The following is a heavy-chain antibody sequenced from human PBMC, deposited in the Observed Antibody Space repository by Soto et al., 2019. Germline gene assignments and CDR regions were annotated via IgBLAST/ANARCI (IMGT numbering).Heavy chain of an antibody. D-gene: IGHD2-2*01. Sequence: QVQLVESGGSVVQPGRSLRLSCVASGFSFNGYGMHWVRQAPGKGPEWVAVISYDGSNRYYADSVKGRFTISRDNSKNTLYLQMNSLRPEDTGVYYCTKARDQLQSPWVMDVWGQGTTVTVSS. CDR2: ISYDGSNR. J-gene: IGHJ6*02. V-gene: IGHV3-30*18. CDR1: GFSFNGYG. CDR3: TKARDQLQSPWVMDV.